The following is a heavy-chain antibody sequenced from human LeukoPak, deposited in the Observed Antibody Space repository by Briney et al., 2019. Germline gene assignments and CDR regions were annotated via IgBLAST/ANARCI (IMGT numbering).Heavy chain of an antibody. J-gene: IGHJ5*02. Sequence: ASVKVSCKASGYTFTSYYMHWVRQAPGQGLEWMGIISPSGGSTSYAQKFQGRVTMTRDMSTSTVYMELSSLRSEDTAVYYCARGSLRTGTTNWFDPWGQGTLVTVSS. CDR3: ARGSLRTGTTNWFDP. D-gene: IGHD1-7*01. CDR2: ISPSGGST. CDR1: GYTFTSYY. V-gene: IGHV1-46*01.